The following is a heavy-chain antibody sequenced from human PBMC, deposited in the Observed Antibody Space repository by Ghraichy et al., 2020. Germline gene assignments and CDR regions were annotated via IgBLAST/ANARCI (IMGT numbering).Heavy chain of an antibody. Sequence: GGSLRLSCAASGFTVRSNFMSWVRQAPGKGLEWVSIIYSGGTTNYVDSVRGRFTISRDNSKNTVYLEMNSLRVEDTAVYYCARDQYGDGWWFDPWGQGTLVTVSS. CDR1: GFTVRSNF. D-gene: IGHD2-21*02. CDR3: ARDQYGDGWWFDP. CDR2: IYSGGTT. J-gene: IGHJ5*02. V-gene: IGHV3-66*01.